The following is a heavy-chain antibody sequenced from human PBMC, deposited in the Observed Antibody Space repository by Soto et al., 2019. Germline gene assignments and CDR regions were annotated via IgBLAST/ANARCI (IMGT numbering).Heavy chain of an antibody. J-gene: IGHJ5*02. Sequence: PGGSLRLSCAASGFTFSGFTFSSYAMSWVRQAPGKGLEWVSSISGSGDNTYYADSVEGRFTISRDNSKNTLSLQMNSLRADDTAVYYCAKDRAAVAPRVRFDPWGQGTLVTVSS. CDR1: GFTFSGFTFSSYA. V-gene: IGHV3-23*01. CDR3: AKDRAAVAPRVRFDP. CDR2: ISGSGDNT. D-gene: IGHD6-19*01.